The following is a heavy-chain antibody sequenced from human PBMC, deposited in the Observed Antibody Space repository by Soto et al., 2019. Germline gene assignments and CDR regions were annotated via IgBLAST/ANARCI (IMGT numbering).Heavy chain of an antibody. CDR3: ARLEGLATISYYFDF. CDR1: GGSISSSSYY. Sequence: AETLSLTCTVSGGSISSSSYYWGWIRQPPGKGLEWIGSIYYSGSTYYNPSLKSRVTISLDKSKSQFSLKLNSVTAADSAVYFCARLEGLATISYYFDFWGPGALVTVSS. CDR2: IYYSGST. V-gene: IGHV4-39*01. J-gene: IGHJ4*02. D-gene: IGHD3-9*01.